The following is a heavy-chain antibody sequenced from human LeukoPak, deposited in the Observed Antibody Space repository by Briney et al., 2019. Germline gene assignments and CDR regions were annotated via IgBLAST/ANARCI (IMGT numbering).Heavy chain of an antibody. CDR2: ISGSAGGT. D-gene: IGHD4-11*01. J-gene: IGHJ4*02. V-gene: IGHV3-23*01. Sequence: PGGSLRLSCAASGFTFSSSAMSWVRQAPGKGLEWVSAISGSAGGTYYADSVRGRFTISRDNSKNTLYLQMNSLRAEDTAVYYCARDGSVTTSKGYWGQGTLVTVSS. CDR3: ARDGSVTTSKGY. CDR1: GFTFSSSA.